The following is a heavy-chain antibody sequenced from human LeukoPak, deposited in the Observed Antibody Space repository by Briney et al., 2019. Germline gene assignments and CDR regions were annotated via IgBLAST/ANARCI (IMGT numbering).Heavy chain of an antibody. D-gene: IGHD2-2*01. CDR2: ISYDGSNK. CDR3: AKAAYDCSSTSCYGPGGFDP. CDR1: GFTFSSYG. J-gene: IGHJ5*02. Sequence: GRSLRLSCAASGFTFSSYGMPWVRQAPGKGLEWVAVISYDGSNKYYADSVKGRFTISRDNSKNTLYLQMNSLRAEDTAVYYCAKAAYDCSSTSCYGPGGFDPWGQGTLVTVSS. V-gene: IGHV3-30*18.